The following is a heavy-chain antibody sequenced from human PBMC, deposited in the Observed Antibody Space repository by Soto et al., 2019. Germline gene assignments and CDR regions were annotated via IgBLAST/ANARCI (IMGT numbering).Heavy chain of an antibody. D-gene: IGHD5-12*01. Sequence: SETLSLTCTVSGGSISSYYWSWIRQPPGKGLEWIGYIYYSGSTNYNPSLKSRVTISVDTSKNQFSLELSSVTAADTAVYYCARGGDGYNYYYYGMDVWGQGTTVTVSS. CDR3: ARGGDGYNYYYYGMDV. J-gene: IGHJ6*02. CDR2: IYYSGST. V-gene: IGHV4-59*01. CDR1: GGSISSYY.